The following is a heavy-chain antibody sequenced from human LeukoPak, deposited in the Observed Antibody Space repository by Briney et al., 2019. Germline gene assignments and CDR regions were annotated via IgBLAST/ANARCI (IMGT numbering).Heavy chain of an antibody. CDR2: ISYDGSNK. CDR1: GFTFSSYA. CDR3: VRGIAVAGYYYYMDV. J-gene: IGHJ6*03. V-gene: IGHV3-30*04. Sequence: GRSLRLSCAASGFTFSSYAMHWVRQAPGKGLEWVAVISYDGSNKYYADSVKGRFTISRDNSKNTLYLQMNSLRAEDTAVYHCVRGIAVAGYYYYMDVWGKGTTVTVSS. D-gene: IGHD6-19*01.